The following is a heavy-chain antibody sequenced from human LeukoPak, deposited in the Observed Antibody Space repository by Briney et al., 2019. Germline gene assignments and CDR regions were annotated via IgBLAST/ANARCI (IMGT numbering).Heavy chain of an antibody. Sequence: SETLSLTCAVSGYSISSGYYWGWIRQPPGKGLECIGYIYYSGSTNYNPSLKSRVTISVDTSKNQFSLKLSSVTAADTAVYYCARRGLGYCSSSSCLPYAFDIWGQGTMVTVSS. CDR3: ARRGLGYCSSSSCLPYAFDI. CDR1: GYSISSGYY. J-gene: IGHJ3*02. CDR2: IYYSGST. V-gene: IGHV4-38-2*01. D-gene: IGHD2-2*01.